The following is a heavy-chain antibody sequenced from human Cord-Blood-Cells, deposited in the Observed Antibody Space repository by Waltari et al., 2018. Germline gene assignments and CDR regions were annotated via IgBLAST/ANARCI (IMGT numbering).Heavy chain of an antibody. Sequence: VQLVQSGAEVTKPGSSVKVSCKASGGTFSSYAISWVRQAPGQGLEWMGGIIPIFGTANFAQKFQGRVTITADKSTSTAYMELSSLRSEDTAVYYCANSVVVIAIQYYYGMDVWGQGTTVTVSS. J-gene: IGHJ6*02. CDR2: IIPIFGTA. CDR3: ANSVVVIAIQYYYGMDV. D-gene: IGHD2-21*01. V-gene: IGHV1-69*06. CDR1: GGTFSSYA.